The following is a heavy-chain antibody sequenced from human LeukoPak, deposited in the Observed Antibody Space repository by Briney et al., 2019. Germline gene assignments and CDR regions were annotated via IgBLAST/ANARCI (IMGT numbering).Heavy chain of an antibody. CDR3: ARVKIVRGVISRSFDY. Sequence: ASVKVSCSASGYTFTAYYMHGVRQSPGHGRGWRGWINPISGGTNYAQTFQGRVTITRDTSISTTHMVLSRLTSDDTAVYYCARVKIVRGVISRSFDYWGQGTLVTVSS. CDR2: INPISGGT. CDR1: GYTFTAYY. J-gene: IGHJ4*02. D-gene: IGHD3-10*02. V-gene: IGHV1-2*02.